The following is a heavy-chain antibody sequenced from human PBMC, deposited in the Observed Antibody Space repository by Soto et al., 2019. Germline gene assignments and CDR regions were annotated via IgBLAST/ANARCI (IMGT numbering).Heavy chain of an antibody. Sequence: PGGSLRLSCAASGFTFSSYAMSWVRQAPGKGLEWVSAISGSGGSTYYADSVKGRFTISRDNSKNTLYLQMNSLRAEDTAVYYCAKSTGYSSSWPYRVDYWGQGTLVTVSS. CDR1: GFTFSSYA. J-gene: IGHJ4*02. CDR3: AKSTGYSSSWPYRVDY. CDR2: ISGSGGST. V-gene: IGHV3-23*01. D-gene: IGHD6-13*01.